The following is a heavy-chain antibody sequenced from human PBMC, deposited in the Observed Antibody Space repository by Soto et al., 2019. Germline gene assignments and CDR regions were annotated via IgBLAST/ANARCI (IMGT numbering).Heavy chain of an antibody. CDR3: ARSIAVAGTFDY. V-gene: IGHV4-34*01. Sequence: QVQLQQWGAGLLKPSETLSLTCAVYGGSFSGYYWSWIRQPPGKGLEWIGEINHSGSTNYNPSLKSRVTISVDTSKNQFSLTLSSVTAADTAVYYCARSIAVAGTFDYWGQGTLVTVSS. CDR2: INHSGST. CDR1: GGSFSGYY. J-gene: IGHJ4*02. D-gene: IGHD6-19*01.